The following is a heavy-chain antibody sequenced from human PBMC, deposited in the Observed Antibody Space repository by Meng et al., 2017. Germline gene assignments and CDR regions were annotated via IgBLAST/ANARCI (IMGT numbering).Heavy chain of an antibody. J-gene: IGHJ4*02. CDR1: GFTFSSYG. D-gene: IGHD3-22*01. CDR2: IWYDGSNK. Sequence: GGLLRSPFAAPGFTFSSYGMHWGRQAPGKGLEWVAVIWYDGSNKYYADSVKGRFTISRDNSKNTLYLQMNSLRAEDTAVYYCARDATYDSSGYYFVYWGQGTLVTVSS. CDR3: ARDATYDSSGYYFVY. V-gene: IGHV3-33*01.